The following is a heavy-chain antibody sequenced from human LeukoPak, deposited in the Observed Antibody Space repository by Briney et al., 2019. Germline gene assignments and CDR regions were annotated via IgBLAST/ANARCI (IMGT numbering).Heavy chain of an antibody. J-gene: IGHJ4*02. CDR2: INPNSGGT. CDR3: ASGGGSGDYY. V-gene: IGHV1-2*06. D-gene: IGHD6-19*01. Sequence: XVSCXXXGYTXTXYYMHWVRQAPGQGLEWMGRINPNSGGTNYAQKFQGRVTMTRDTSIGTAYMELSRLRSDDTAVYYCASGGGSGDYYWGQGTLVTVSS. CDR1: GYTXTXYY.